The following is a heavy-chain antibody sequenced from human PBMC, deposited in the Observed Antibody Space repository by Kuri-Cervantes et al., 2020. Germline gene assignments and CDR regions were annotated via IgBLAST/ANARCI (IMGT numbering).Heavy chain of an antibody. J-gene: IGHJ6*02. V-gene: IGHV4-30-2*01. D-gene: IGHD2-2*01. CDR1: GGSISSGGYS. CDR2: INHSGST. CDR3: AREYIVVVPAALSYYYYGMDV. Sequence: LRLSCAVSGGSISSGGYSWSWIRQPPGKGLEWIGEINHSGSTNYNPSLKSRVTISVDTSKNQFSLKLSSVTAADTAVYYCAREYIVVVPAALSYYYYGMDVWGQGTTVTVSS.